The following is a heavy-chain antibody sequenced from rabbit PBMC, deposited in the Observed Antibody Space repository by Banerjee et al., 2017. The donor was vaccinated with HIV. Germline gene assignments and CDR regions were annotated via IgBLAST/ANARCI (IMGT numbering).Heavy chain of an antibody. J-gene: IGHJ4*01. D-gene: IGHD4-1*01. CDR2: INTSSGNT. CDR3: ARDLAGVIGWNFNL. Sequence: QEQLVESGGGLVQPEGSLTLTCTASGFTLSSYHMCWVRQAPGKGLEWIACINTSSGNTVYANWAKGRFTISKTSSTTVTLQMTSLTAADTATYLCARDLAGVIGWNFNLWGQGTLVTVS. CDR1: GFTLSSYH. V-gene: IGHV1S45*01.